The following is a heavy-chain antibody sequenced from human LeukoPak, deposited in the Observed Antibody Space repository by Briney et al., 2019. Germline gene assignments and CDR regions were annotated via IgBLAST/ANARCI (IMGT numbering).Heavy chain of an antibody. CDR1: GYTFSSND. CDR2: MNPHSGNT. V-gene: IGHV1-8*01. CDR3: ASRRVYYDFWSGPGAFDI. D-gene: IGHD3-3*01. J-gene: IGHJ3*02. Sequence: ASVKVSCKASGYTFSSNDINWVRQATGQGLEWMGWMNPHSGNTGYAQKFQGRVTITRNTSISTAYMELSSLRSEDTAVYYCASRRVYYDFWSGPGAFDIWGQGTMVTVSS.